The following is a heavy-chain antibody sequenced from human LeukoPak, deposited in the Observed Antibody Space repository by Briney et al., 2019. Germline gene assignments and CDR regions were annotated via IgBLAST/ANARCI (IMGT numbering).Heavy chain of an antibody. J-gene: IGHJ4*02. CDR1: GFTFDDYG. D-gene: IGHD3-22*01. Sequence: GRSLRLSCVASGFTFDDYGMFWVRQTPGKGLEWVSAISWNSGIIAYADSVKGRFTVFRDNAKNSLHLQMNSLRVEDTAVYYCAKDRFFYDSGSKANWGQGTLVTVSS. CDR2: ISWNSGII. CDR3: AKDRFFYDSGSKAN. V-gene: IGHV3-9*01.